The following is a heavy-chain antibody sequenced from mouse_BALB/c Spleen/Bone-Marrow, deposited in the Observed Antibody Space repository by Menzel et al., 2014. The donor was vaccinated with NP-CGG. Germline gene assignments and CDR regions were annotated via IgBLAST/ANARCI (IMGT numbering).Heavy chain of an antibody. Sequence: EVKLVESGGGLVLPGGSRKLSCAASGFTFSSFGMHWVRQAPEKGLEWVAYISSGSSTIYYEDTVKGRFTISRDNPKNTLFLQMTSLRSEDTAMYYCAIRAYWGQGTLVTVSA. CDR3: AIRAY. D-gene: IGHD3-2*02. CDR1: GFTFSSFG. J-gene: IGHJ3*01. CDR2: ISSGSSTI. V-gene: IGHV5-17*02.